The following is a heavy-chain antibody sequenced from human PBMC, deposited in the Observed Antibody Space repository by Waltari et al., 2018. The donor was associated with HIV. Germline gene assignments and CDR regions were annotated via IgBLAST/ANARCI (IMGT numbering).Heavy chain of an antibody. J-gene: IGHJ4*02. CDR3: VRDGPFVDVEY. D-gene: IGHD5-12*01. V-gene: IGHV3-7*01. Sequence: EVQLVESGGGLVQPGGSLRLSCGGPRFTFMGYWMSWVRQAPGKGLEWVANIKEDGGLEYYVDSVKGRFTISRDNPKNLLFLQMNSLRVEDTAVYYCVRDGPFVDVEYWGQGTLVTVSS. CDR2: IKEDGGLE. CDR1: RFTFMGYW.